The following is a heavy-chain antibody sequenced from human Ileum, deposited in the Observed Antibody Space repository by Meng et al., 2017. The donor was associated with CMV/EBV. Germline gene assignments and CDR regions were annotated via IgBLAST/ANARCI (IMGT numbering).Heavy chain of an antibody. J-gene: IGHJ4*02. CDR2: IYYSGST. V-gene: IGHV4-39*06. CDR1: GGSISSSRYY. D-gene: IGHD2-2*01. Sequence: SETLSLTCTVSGGSISSSRYYWGWIRQPPGKGLEWIGSIYYSGSTYYNPSLRSRVSISVDKSRNQFALKVESVTAADTAVYYCARGVHGRFCPGTTCYPVDYWGQGTLVTVSS. CDR3: ARGVHGRFCPGTTCYPVDY.